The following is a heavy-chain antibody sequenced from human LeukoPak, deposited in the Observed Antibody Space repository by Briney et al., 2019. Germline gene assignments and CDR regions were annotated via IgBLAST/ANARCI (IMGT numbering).Heavy chain of an antibody. CDR3: ARDSLYGDPSRWFDP. Sequence: PSETLSLTCTVSGGSISSYYWSWIRQPPGKGLEWIGYIYYSGSTNYNPSLKSRVTISVDTSKNQFSLKLSSVTAADTAVYYCARDSLYGDPSRWFDPWGQGTLVTVSS. V-gene: IGHV4-59*01. CDR2: IYYSGST. D-gene: IGHD4-17*01. J-gene: IGHJ5*02. CDR1: GGSISSYY.